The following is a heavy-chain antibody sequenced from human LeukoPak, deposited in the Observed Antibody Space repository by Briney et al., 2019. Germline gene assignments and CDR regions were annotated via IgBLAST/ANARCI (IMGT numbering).Heavy chain of an antibody. CDR1: GFTFSSYA. CDR3: AKDEG. Sequence: GGSLRLSCAASGFTFSSYAMHWVRQAPGKGLEWVAGVSIDGSNKYYADSVRGRFTISRDDSKNTLYLQMNSLRAEDTAVYYCAKDEGGGQGTLVTVSS. CDR2: VSIDGSNK. V-gene: IGHV3-30*04. J-gene: IGHJ4*02.